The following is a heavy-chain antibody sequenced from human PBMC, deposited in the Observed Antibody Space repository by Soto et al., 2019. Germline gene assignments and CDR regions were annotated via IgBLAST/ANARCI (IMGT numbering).Heavy chain of an antibody. CDR2: INPDSGAT. CDR3: ARVDYGTGGYPFPYFDY. CDR1: GYSFTGYY. Sequence: HEHLVQSGAEVKRPGASLKVSCKAAGYSFTGYYIHWVRQAPGQGLEWMGWINPDSGATNYAQNFQGRVTLTSDTSISTASMDLTSVTSDGTAVYYCARVDYGTGGYPFPYFDYWGQGTLVIVSS. V-gene: IGHV1-2*02. J-gene: IGHJ4*02. D-gene: IGHD2-8*02.